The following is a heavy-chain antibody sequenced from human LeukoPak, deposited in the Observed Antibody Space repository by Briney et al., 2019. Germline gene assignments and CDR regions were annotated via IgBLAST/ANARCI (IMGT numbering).Heavy chain of an antibody. Sequence: GASVKVSCKASGYTFASYYMHWVRQAPGQGLEWMGIINPSGGSTSYAQKFQGRVTMTRDTSTSTVYMELRSLRSDDTAVYYCARDAVPAYSSGWFHWGQGTLVTVSS. V-gene: IGHV1-46*01. CDR2: INPSGGST. D-gene: IGHD6-19*01. J-gene: IGHJ4*02. CDR1: GYTFASYY. CDR3: ARDAVPAYSSGWFH.